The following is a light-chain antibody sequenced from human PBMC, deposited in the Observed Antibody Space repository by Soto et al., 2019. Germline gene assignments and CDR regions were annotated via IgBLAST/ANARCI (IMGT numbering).Light chain of an antibody. CDR1: SSDIGAYDY. J-gene: IGLJ1*01. CDR2: EVS. V-gene: IGLV2-8*01. Sequence: QSALTQTPSASGSPGQSVTISCAGTSSDIGAYDYVSWYQQHPGRAPKLLIYEVSERPSGVPDRFSGSKSGNTASLTVSGLRAEDEADYYCNSYAGSDNFVVFGTGTKVNVL. CDR3: NSYAGSDNFVV.